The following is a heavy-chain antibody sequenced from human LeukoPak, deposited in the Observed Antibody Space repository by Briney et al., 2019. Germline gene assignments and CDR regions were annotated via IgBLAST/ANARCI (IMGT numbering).Heavy chain of an antibody. D-gene: IGHD3-9*01. J-gene: IGHJ3*02. CDR1: GGSFSGYY. CDR2: INHSGST. V-gene: IGHV4-34*01. Sequence: SETLSLTCAVYGGSFSGYYWSWIRQPPGKGLEWIGEINHSGSTNYNPSLKSRVTISVDTSKNQFSLKLSSVTAADTAVYYCARGRTYYDILTGYYKRRGAFDTWGQGTMVTVSS. CDR3: ARGRTYYDILTGYYKRRGAFDT.